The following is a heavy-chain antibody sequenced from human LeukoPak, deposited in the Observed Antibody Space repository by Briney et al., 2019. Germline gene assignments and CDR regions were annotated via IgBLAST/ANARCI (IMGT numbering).Heavy chain of an antibody. J-gene: IGHJ3*02. CDR3: AKICSSTSCHDAFDI. CDR1: GFTFSSYS. CDR2: ISGSGGST. D-gene: IGHD2-2*01. V-gene: IGHV3-23*01. Sequence: GGSLRLSCAASGFTFSSYSMNWVRQAPGKGLEWVSAISGSGGSTYYADSVEGRFTISRDNSKNTLYLQMNSLRAEDTAVYYCAKICSSTSCHDAFDIWGQGTMVTVSS.